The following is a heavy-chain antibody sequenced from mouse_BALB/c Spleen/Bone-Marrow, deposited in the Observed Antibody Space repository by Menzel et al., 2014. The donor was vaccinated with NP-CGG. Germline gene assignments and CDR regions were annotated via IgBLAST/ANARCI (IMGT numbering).Heavy chain of an antibody. CDR3: ARSGYAFDY. Sequence: VQGVESGAELVKPGASVKLSCKASGYTFTSLDINWVRQRPEQGLEWIGWIFPGDGSIKYNEKFKGKATLTTDTSSSXXXXQLSRLTSEDSAVYFCARSGYAFDYWGQGTTLTVSS. D-gene: IGHD2-2*01. J-gene: IGHJ2*01. CDR1: GYTFTSLD. V-gene: IGHV1-85*01. CDR2: IFPGDGSI.